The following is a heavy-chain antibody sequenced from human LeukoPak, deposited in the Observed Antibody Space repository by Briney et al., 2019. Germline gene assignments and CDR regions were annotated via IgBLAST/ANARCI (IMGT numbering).Heavy chain of an antibody. Sequence: SETLSLTCTVSGGSISSYYWSWIRQPPGKGLEWIGSIYYSGSTYYNPSLKSRVTISVDTSKNQFSLKLSSVTAADTAVYYCARELPYDFWSGKAVRNWFDPWGQGTLVTVSS. D-gene: IGHD3-3*01. CDR1: GGSISSYY. J-gene: IGHJ5*02. CDR2: IYYSGST. CDR3: ARELPYDFWSGKAVRNWFDP. V-gene: IGHV4-59*12.